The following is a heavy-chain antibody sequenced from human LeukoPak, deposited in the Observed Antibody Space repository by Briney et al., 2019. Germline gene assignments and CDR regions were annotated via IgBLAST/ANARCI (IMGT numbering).Heavy chain of an antibody. Sequence: GGSLRLSCAASGFIFSNYATHWVRQAPGKGLEWVAVIWYDGSNKYYADSVKGRFTISRDNSKNTLYLQMNSLRAEDTAVYYCARDGASMRRYFDLIGRYYYYGMDVWGQGTTVTVSS. CDR1: GFIFSNYA. CDR2: IWYDGSNK. V-gene: IGHV3-33*08. CDR3: ARDGASMRRYFDLIGRYYYYGMDV. D-gene: IGHD3-9*01. J-gene: IGHJ6*02.